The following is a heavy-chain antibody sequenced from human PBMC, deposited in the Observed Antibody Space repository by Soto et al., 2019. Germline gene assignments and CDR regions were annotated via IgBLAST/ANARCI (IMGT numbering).Heavy chain of an antibody. CDR3: ARSYYDSTGFAVDP. D-gene: IGHD3-22*01. CDR2: MYFGGSF. J-gene: IGHJ5*02. V-gene: IGHV4-59*02. CDR1: GASVSHGY. Sequence: QMQLQASGPGLVKPSETLSLTCNVSGASVSHGYWSWIRQPPGKGLEWIGFMYFGGSFNYNPSLRSRATISVETSKNQFSMKWTYVTASDTAVYYCARSYYDSTGFAVDPWGQGTLVTVSS.